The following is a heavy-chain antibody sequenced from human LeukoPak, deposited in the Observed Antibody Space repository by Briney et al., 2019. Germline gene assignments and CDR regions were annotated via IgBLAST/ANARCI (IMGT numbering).Heavy chain of an antibody. D-gene: IGHD1-26*01. V-gene: IGHV3-11*01. Sequence: KTGGSLRLSCAASGLTFSDYYMSWIRQAPGKGLECISYISSSGTTIYYTDSVQGRSTISRDNAKNSLYLQMDCLRAEDTAVYYCARGHWEHAYWGQGTLVTVSS. J-gene: IGHJ4*02. CDR3: ARGHWEHAY. CDR2: ISSSGTTI. CDR1: GLTFSDYY.